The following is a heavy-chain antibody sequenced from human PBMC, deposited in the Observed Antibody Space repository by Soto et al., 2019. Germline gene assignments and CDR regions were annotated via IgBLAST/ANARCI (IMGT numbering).Heavy chain of an antibody. CDR1: GFTFSSYG. CDR3: AQDLRDFWSGWPQYYNYGMDV. Sequence: QVQLVESGGGVVQPGRSLRLSCAAAGFTFSSYGMHWVRQAPGKGLDWLAVASYAGSDKYYADSVKGRFTVSRVNSKNTLYLQMSGLRAEDTAVYFGAQDLRDFWSGWPQYYNYGMDVWGQGTTVIVSS. D-gene: IGHD3-3*01. V-gene: IGHV3-30*18. J-gene: IGHJ6*02. CDR2: ASYAGSDK.